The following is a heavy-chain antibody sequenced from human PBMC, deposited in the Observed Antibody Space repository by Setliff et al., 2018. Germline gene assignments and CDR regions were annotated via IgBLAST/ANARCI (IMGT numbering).Heavy chain of an antibody. CDR2: ISSSSSSI. J-gene: IGHJ3*02. CDR3: VLFGDRDTVDS. Sequence: GGSLRLSCAASGFTFSSYSMNWVRQAPGKGLEWVSYISSSSSSIYYADSVKGRFTISRDNAKNSLYLQMNSLRAEDTAFYHCVLFGDRDTVDSWGQGTMVTVSS. D-gene: IGHD3-16*01. CDR1: GFTFSSYS. V-gene: IGHV3-48*04.